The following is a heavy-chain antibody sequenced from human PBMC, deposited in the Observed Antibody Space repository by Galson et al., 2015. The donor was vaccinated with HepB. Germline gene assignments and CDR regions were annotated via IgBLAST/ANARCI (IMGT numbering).Heavy chain of an antibody. CDR2: IKQDGSEK. Sequence: SLRLSCAASGFTFSSYWMSWVRQAPGKGLEWVANIKQDGSEKYYVDSVKGRFTISRDNAKNSLYLQMNSLRAEDTAVYYCARDGYSYGTDAFDIWGQGTMVTVSS. CDR1: GFTFSSYW. CDR3: ARDGYSYGTDAFDI. J-gene: IGHJ3*02. D-gene: IGHD5-18*01. V-gene: IGHV3-7*03.